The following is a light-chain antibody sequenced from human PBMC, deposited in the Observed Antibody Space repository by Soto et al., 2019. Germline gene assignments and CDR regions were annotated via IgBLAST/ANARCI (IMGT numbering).Light chain of an antibody. CDR3: CSYAGNVLKV. J-gene: IGLJ1*01. CDR2: DVR. Sequence: QSALTQPLSVSGSPGQSVTISCTGTSGDVGGYDYVSWYQQHPGKAPKLMISDVRKRPSGVPDRFSGSKSGNTASLTISGLQAEDEDDYYCCSYAGNVLKVFGTGTKLTVL. V-gene: IGLV2-11*01. CDR1: SGDVGGYDY.